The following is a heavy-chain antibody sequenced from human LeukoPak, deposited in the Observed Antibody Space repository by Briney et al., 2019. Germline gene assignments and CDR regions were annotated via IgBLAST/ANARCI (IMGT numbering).Heavy chain of an antibody. CDR1: GYSFNDYY. V-gene: IGHV1-2*02. Sequence: GASVKVSCKTSGYSFNDYYLHWVRQAPGQGLEWMGWINPNSGRTHYAPKFQGRVTLTTDTSITTAYMELSSLISGDPALYYCARDSSDILTGYYHFWGQGTLVTVSS. CDR2: INPNSGRT. J-gene: IGHJ4*02. D-gene: IGHD3-9*01. CDR3: ARDSSDILTGYYHF.